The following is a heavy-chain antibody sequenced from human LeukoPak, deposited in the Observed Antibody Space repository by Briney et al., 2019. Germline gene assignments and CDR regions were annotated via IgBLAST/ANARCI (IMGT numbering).Heavy chain of an antibody. CDR1: GFTFSNYG. V-gene: IGHV3-30*03. CDR3: ATWRDKAAVS. J-gene: IGHJ5*02. Sequence: GGSLRLSCAASGFTFSNYGMHWVRQAPGKGLEWVAVISSDGSKKYSADSVEGRFIISRDNSKNTLYLQMNSLRGEDTAVYYCATWRDKAAVSWGQGTLVTVSS. CDR2: ISSDGSKK. D-gene: IGHD6-13*01.